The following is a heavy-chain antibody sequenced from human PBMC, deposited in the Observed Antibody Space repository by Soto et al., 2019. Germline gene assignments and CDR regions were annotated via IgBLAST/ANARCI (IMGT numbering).Heavy chain of an antibody. V-gene: IGHV4-30-4*01. D-gene: IGHD5-12*01. Sequence: SETLSLTCTVSGGSVSSGDYFWSWIRQPPGKGLEWIGYIYDSGSSYYNPSLKSRVTMSVDTSKNQFSLKLRSVTAAETAMYYCAREKGYISGPKNFDSWGQGTLVTVSS. CDR3: AREKGYISGPKNFDS. J-gene: IGHJ4*02. CDR1: GGSVSSGDYF. CDR2: IYDSGSS.